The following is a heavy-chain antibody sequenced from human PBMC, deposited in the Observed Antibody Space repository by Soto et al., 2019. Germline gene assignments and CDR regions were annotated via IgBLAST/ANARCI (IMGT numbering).Heavy chain of an antibody. CDR1: GFTFSSYG. Sequence: GGSLRLSCAASGFTFSSYGMHWVRQAPGKGLEWVAVIWYDGSNKYYADSVKGRFTISRDNSKNTLYLQMNSLRAEDTAVYYCARDHRRYSYGSQFRYWGQGTLVTVSS. V-gene: IGHV3-33*01. D-gene: IGHD5-18*01. CDR2: IWYDGSNK. CDR3: ARDHRRYSYGSQFRY. J-gene: IGHJ4*02.